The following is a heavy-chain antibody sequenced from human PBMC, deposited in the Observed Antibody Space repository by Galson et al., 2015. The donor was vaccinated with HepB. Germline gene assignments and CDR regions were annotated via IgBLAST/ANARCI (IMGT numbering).Heavy chain of an antibody. CDR2: ISHDGGSK. CDR1: GFTFSNYA. Sequence: SLRLSCAVSGFTFSNYAIHWVRQAPGKGLEWVAVISHDGGSKYYADSVKGRFTISRDNSKNTLYLQVNSLRTEDTAVYYCVRGRSGYYFGNSFDIWGQGTMVTVSS. J-gene: IGHJ3*02. CDR3: VRGRSGYYFGNSFDI. V-gene: IGHV3-30-3*01. D-gene: IGHD3-22*01.